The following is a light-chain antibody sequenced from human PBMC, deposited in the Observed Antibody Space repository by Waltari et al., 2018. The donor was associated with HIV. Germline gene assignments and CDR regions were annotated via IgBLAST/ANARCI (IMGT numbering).Light chain of an antibody. CDR2: STS. Sequence: QTVVTQEPSLTVSPGGTVTLTCPFSAGAVTSRNYPTWFQQTPGQAPRALIYSTSSRQSWTPARFSASLLGGKAALTLSGVQPEDEAEYYCLLYYGGAWVFGGGTKLTVL. J-gene: IGLJ3*02. CDR3: LLYYGGAWV. V-gene: IGLV7-43*01. CDR1: AGAVTSRNY.